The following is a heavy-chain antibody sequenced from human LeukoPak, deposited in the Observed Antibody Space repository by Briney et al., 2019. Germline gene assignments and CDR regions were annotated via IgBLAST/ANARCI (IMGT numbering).Heavy chain of an antibody. V-gene: IGHV1-46*01. CDR3: AREYYGGVLSDSQPFFDY. CDR1: GYTFTSYY. CDR2: INPSGGST. J-gene: IGHJ4*02. Sequence: GASVKVPCKASGYTFTSYYMHWVRQAPGQGLEWMGIINPSGGSTSYAQKFQGRVTMTRDTSTSTVYMELSSLRSEDTAVYYCAREYYGGVLSDSQPFFDYWGQGTLVTVSS. D-gene: IGHD3-3*01.